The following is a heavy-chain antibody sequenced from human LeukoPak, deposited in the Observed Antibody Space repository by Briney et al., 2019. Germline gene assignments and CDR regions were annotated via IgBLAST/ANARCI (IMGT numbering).Heavy chain of an antibody. CDR3: ARELHVNLYNWFDP. CDR2: ISAYNGNT. Sequence: ASVEVSCKASGYTFTSYGISWVRQAPGQGLEWMGWISAYNGNTNYAQKLQGRVTMTTDTSTSTAYMELRSLRSDDTAVYYCARELHVNLYNWFDPWGQGTLVTVSS. V-gene: IGHV1-18*01. CDR1: GYTFTSYG. J-gene: IGHJ5*02. D-gene: IGHD2-15*01.